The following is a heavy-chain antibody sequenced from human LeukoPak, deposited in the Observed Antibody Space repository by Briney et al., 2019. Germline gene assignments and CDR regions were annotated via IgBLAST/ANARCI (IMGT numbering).Heavy chain of an antibody. CDR3: AREGRAGSSGWFGAFDI. V-gene: IGHV1-2*02. CDR1: TGYY. D-gene: IGHD6-13*01. Sequence: ASVKVSCKTSTGYYMHWVRQAPGQGLEYMGWIHPNSGASKSVPKFQGRVTMTRDTSINTDYVELSSPTSDDTAMYYCAREGRAGSSGWFGAFDIWGQGTMVIVSS. CDR2: IHPNSGAS. J-gene: IGHJ3*02.